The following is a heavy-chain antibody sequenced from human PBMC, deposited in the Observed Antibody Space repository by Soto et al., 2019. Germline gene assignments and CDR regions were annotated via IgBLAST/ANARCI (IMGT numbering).Heavy chain of an antibody. CDR3: ASRDPGTSVDY. J-gene: IGHJ4*02. Sequence: QVQLQESGPGLVKPSGTLSLTCAASGGSFTSNNWWTWVRQPPGQGLEWIGEIYRTGSTNYNPSLKSRVTISLDKSENQCSLKVTSLTAADTAVYYCASRDPGTSVDYWGQGTLVTVSS. CDR2: IYRTGST. D-gene: IGHD1-7*01. CDR1: GGSFTSNNW. V-gene: IGHV4-4*02.